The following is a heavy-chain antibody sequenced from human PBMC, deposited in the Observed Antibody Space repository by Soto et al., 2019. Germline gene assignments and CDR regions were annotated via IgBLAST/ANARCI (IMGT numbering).Heavy chain of an antibody. CDR2: IYYSGST. CDR3: ARDGGYSSSLYGPLGQYGMDV. J-gene: IGHJ6*02. CDR1: GGSISSYY. D-gene: IGHD6-13*01. V-gene: IGHV4-59*01. Sequence: SETLSLTCTVSGGSISSYYWSWIRQPPGKGLEWIGYIYYSGSTNYNPSLKSRVTISVDTSKNQFSLKLSSVTAADTAVYYCARDGGYSSSLYGPLGQYGMDVWGQGTTVTVSS.